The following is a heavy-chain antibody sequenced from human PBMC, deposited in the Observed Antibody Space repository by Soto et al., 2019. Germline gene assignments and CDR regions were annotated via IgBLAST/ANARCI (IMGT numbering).Heavy chain of an antibody. CDR1: GGSISSYY. J-gene: IGHJ5*02. Sequence: SETLSLTCTVSGGSISSYYWSWIRQPPRKGLEWIGYIYYSGSTNYNPSLKSRVTISVDTSKNQFSLKLSSVTAADTAVYYCARSRHSGYFDWDPKFDPWGQGTLVTVSS. V-gene: IGHV4-59*01. CDR3: ARSRHSGYFDWDPKFDP. CDR2: IYYSGST. D-gene: IGHD3-9*01.